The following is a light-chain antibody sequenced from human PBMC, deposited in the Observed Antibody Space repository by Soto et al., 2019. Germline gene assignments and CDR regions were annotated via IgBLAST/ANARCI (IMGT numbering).Light chain of an antibody. V-gene: IGKV3-20*01. J-gene: IGKJ3*01. Sequence: DIVLTQSPGTLSLSPGDRATLSCRTSRFVSNYYVAWCQQRPGQAPRLLIYAASSRATDIPDRFSGSGSGTDFTLTISRLEPEDFAVYYCQHYADSPPVFTFGPGTKVEI. CDR1: RFVSNYY. CDR3: QHYADSPPVFT. CDR2: AAS.